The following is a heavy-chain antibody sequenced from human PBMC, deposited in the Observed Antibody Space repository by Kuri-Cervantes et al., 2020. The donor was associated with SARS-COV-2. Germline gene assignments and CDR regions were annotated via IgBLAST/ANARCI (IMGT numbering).Heavy chain of an antibody. J-gene: IGHJ4*02. V-gene: IGHV4-4*02. Sequence: SQTLSLTCVVSGGAINTYNWWTWVRQPPGKGLQWIGEIFHDGSTKFNPSLSLKGRVTMSLDKPKNQFSLKLRSVTAADTAVYFCARESYVSLDLWGQGALVTVSS. CDR2: IFHDGST. CDR3: ARESYVSLDL. CDR1: GGAINTYNW. D-gene: IGHD3-10*01.